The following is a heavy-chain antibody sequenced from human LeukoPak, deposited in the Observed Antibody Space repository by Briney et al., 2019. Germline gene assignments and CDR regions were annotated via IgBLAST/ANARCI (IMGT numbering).Heavy chain of an antibody. Sequence: GGSLRLSCAASGFTFTAYLIHWVRQAPGKGLEWVAVMSSGGNAMFYAVSVRGRFTISRDNSKNSLYLQMNSLRAEDTAVYYCVRESEYYFDHSASFDYWGQGTLVTVSS. CDR1: GFTFTAYL. J-gene: IGHJ4*02. V-gene: IGHV3-30-3*01. CDR3: VRESEYYFDHSASFDY. CDR2: MSSGGNAM. D-gene: IGHD3-22*01.